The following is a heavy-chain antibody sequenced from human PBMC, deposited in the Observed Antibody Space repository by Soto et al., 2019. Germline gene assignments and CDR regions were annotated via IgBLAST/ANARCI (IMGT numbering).Heavy chain of an antibody. CDR2: IYYSGST. V-gene: IGHV4-59*01. CDR1: GGSISSYY. Sequence: SETLSLTCTVSGGSISSYYWSWIRQPPGKGLEWIGYIYYSGSTNYNPSLKSRVTISVDTSKNQFSLKLSSVTAADTAVYYCARAQMEPYYYYGMDVWGQGTTVTVSS. CDR3: ARAQMEPYYYYGMDV. J-gene: IGHJ6*02. D-gene: IGHD1-26*01.